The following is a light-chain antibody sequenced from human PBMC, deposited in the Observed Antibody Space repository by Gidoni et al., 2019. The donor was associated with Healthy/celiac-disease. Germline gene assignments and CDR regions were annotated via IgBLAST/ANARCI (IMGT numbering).Light chain of an antibody. CDR1: SSDVGGYNY. J-gene: IGLJ3*02. Sequence: QSALTQPASVSGSPAQSITISCTGTSSDVGGYNYVSWYQQYPGKAPKLMIYTVSNRPSGVSRRFSGSKSGITASLTIAGLQAENVADYYCSSKTSSSTLVFGGGTKLTVL. CDR2: TVS. V-gene: IGLV2-14*01. CDR3: SSKTSSSTLV.